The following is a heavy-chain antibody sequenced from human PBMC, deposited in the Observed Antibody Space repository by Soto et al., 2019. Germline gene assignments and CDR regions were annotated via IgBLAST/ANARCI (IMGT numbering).Heavy chain of an antibody. CDR2: TGSGTGPG. CDR3: ASPHSGAFFRFFDS. D-gene: IGHD2-8*02. J-gene: IGHJ4*03. V-gene: IGHV1-69*06. CDR1: GGSLSTNP. Sequence: SVKVSCKASGGSLSTNPISWVRQAPGQGLEGMGGTGSGTGPGNHAQKFQGRLTVTADKSTSTVYMELTNLSSEDTAGYYCASPHSGAFFRFFDSWGQGTLGTVSS.